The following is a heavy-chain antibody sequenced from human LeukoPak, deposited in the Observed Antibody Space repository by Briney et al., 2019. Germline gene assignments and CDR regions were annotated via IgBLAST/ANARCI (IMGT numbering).Heavy chain of an antibody. J-gene: IGHJ4*02. V-gene: IGHV3-7*01. Sequence: GGSLRLSCAASGFSLSDYWMTWVRQAPGKGLECVGNIKFDGSEIYYLDSVRGRFSISRDNAKNSLYLQMHSLRVEDTAVYYCTRDLNHDSSGWGQGTLVTLSS. CDR1: GFSLSDYW. D-gene: IGHD3-22*01. CDR2: IKFDGSEI. CDR3: TRDLNHDSSG.